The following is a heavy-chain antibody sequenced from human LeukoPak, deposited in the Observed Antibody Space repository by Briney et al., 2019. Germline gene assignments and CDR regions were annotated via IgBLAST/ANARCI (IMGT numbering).Heavy chain of an antibody. CDR1: GASISNYY. CDR3: TRDLWGAGGTNY. CDR2: VYYSGGT. J-gene: IGHJ4*01. D-gene: IGHD6-13*01. Sequence: SETLSLTCTVSGASISNYYWSWLRQPPEKGLEWIGYVYYSGGTNYNPSLKSRVTISVDTSKNQFSLHLNSVTAADTAVYYCTRDLWGAGGTNYWGHGTLVTVSS. V-gene: IGHV4-59*01.